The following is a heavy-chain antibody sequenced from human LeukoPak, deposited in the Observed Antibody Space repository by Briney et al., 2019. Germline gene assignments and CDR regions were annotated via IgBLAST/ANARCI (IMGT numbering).Heavy chain of an antibody. J-gene: IGHJ4*02. V-gene: IGHV3-23*01. CDR2: ISGSGGST. CDR3: AKATTYYYDSSGYSFDY. Sequence: EGSLRLSCAAPGFTFSSYAMSWVRPAPGKGLEWVSAISGSGGSTYYADSVKGRFTISRDNSKNTLYLQMNSLRAEDTAVYYCAKATTYYYDSSGYSFDYWGQGTLVTVSS. D-gene: IGHD3-22*01. CDR1: GFTFSSYA.